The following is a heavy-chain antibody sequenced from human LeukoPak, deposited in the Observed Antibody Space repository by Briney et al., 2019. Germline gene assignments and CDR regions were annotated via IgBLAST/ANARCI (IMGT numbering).Heavy chain of an antibody. D-gene: IGHD5-24*01. Sequence: GGSLRLSCAASGFTFSSYGMHWVRQAPGRGLEWVAVISYDGSNKFYAGSVKGRFTISRDNSKNTLYLQMNSLRPEDTAVYYCAKDGGRDDYTSYYFDCWGQGTLVTVSS. CDR2: ISYDGSNK. CDR3: AKDGGRDDYTSYYFDC. CDR1: GFTFSSYG. J-gene: IGHJ4*02. V-gene: IGHV3-30*18.